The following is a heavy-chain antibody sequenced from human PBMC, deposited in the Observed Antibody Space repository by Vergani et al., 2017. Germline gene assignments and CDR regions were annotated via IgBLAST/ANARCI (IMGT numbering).Heavy chain of an antibody. CDR1: GGTFSSYA. Sequence: QVQLVQSGAEVKKPGSSVKVSCKASGGTFSSYAISWVRQAPGQGLEWMGRIIPILGIANYAQKFQGRVTITAEKSTSTAYMEMSSLRSEDTAVYYCAIRYYDILTGYYSHIDYWGQGTLVTVAS. J-gene: IGHJ4*02. CDR3: AIRYYDILTGYYSHIDY. CDR2: IIPILGIA. V-gene: IGHV1-69*04. D-gene: IGHD3-9*01.